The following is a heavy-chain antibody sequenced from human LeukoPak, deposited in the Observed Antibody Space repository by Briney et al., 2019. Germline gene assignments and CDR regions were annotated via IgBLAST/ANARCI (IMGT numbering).Heavy chain of an antibody. CDR1: GFTFSSYG. D-gene: IGHD6-19*01. V-gene: IGHV3-23*01. J-gene: IGHJ5*02. CDR3: AKDPNIAVAGTNWFDP. CDR2: IGGSGGST. Sequence: GGSPRLSCAASGFTFSSYGMSWVRQAPGKGLEWVSAIGGSGGSTYYADSVKGRFTISRDNSKNTLYLQMNSLRAEDTAVYYCAKDPNIAVAGTNWFDPWGQGTLVTVSS.